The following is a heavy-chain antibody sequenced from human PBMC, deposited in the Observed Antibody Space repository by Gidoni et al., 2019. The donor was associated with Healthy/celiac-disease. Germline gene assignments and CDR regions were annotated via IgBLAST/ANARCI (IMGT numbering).Heavy chain of an antibody. CDR2: INHSGST. CDR1: GVSFRAYY. V-gene: IGHV4-34*01. D-gene: IGHD2-2*01. Sequence: VQLQQWGAGLLKPFQTLSLPCAFFGVSFRAYYWTWIRQPPGKGLEWIGEINHSGSTNYNPSLKSRVTISVDTSKNQFSLKLSSVTAADTAVYYWARGYCSSTSCYVPYYYYYGMDVWGQGTTVTVSS. J-gene: IGHJ6*02. CDR3: ARGYCSSTSCYVPYYYYYGMDV.